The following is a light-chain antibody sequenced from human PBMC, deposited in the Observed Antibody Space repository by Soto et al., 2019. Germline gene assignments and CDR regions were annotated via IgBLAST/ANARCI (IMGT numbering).Light chain of an antibody. Sequence: QSVLTQPASVSGSPGQSIAISCTGTSSDVGSNDLVSWYQQQSGKEPKLIINNVSSRPSGVSNRYSGSKSGNTTSLNISGFQAEDEADYYCSSFTSTTTYVFGTGTKVTVL. CDR2: NVS. CDR1: SSDVGSNDL. V-gene: IGLV2-14*02. J-gene: IGLJ1*01. CDR3: SSFTSTTTYV.